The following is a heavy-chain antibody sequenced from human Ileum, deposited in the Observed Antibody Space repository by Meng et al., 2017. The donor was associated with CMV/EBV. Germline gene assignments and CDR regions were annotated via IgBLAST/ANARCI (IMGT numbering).Heavy chain of an antibody. J-gene: IGHJ4*02. CDR3: ARANSGSYYFLFDY. V-gene: IGHV1-2*02. CDR1: GYTFTDYY. CDR2: INPNSGGT. Sequence: ASVKVSCKASGYTFTDYYIHWVRQAPGQGLEWMGWINPNSGGTNYAKKFQGRVTMTRDTSINTAYMELGRLRSDDTAVFYCARANSGSYYFLFDYWGQGTLVTVSS. D-gene: IGHD1-26*01.